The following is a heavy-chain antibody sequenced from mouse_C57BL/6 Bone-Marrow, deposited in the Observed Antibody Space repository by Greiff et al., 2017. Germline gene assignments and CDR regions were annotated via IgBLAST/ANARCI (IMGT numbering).Heavy chain of an antibody. J-gene: IGHJ1*03. CDR1: GYTFTSYW. V-gene: IGHV1-50*01. Sequence: QVQLQQPGAELVKPGASVKLSCKASGYTFTSYWMQWVKQRPGQGLEWIGEIDPSDSYTNYNQKFKGKATLTVDTSSSTAYMQLSSLTSEDSAVXYCARRNYRYFDVWGTGTTVTVSS. D-gene: IGHD2-12*01. CDR3: ARRNYRYFDV. CDR2: IDPSDSYT.